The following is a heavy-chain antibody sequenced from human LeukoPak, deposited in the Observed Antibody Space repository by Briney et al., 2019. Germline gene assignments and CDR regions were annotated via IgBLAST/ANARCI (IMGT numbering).Heavy chain of an antibody. D-gene: IGHD4-17*01. Sequence: SETLSLTCGVDGVSLSGYYWAWIRQSPGKGLEWIGEINYSGSITYNNPSLQSRVTISVDTSKDQFSLKLSSVTAADTAVYYCARRHGDLSYYFDYWGQGTLVTVSS. CDR2: INYSGSIT. CDR1: GVSLSGYY. V-gene: IGHV4-34*01. CDR3: ARRHGDLSYYFDY. J-gene: IGHJ4*02.